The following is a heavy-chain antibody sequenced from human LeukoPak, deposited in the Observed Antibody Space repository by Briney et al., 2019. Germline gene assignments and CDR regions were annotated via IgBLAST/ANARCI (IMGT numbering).Heavy chain of an antibody. CDR3: ANCGDFWSGYYDY. D-gene: IGHD3-3*01. J-gene: IGHJ4*02. CDR1: GFTFSSYA. V-gene: IGHV3-23*01. Sequence: GGSLRLPCAASGFTFSSYAMSWVRQAPGKGLEWVSGISGSGGSTYYADSVKGRFTISRDNSKNTLYLQMNSLRAEDTAVYYCANCGDFWSGYYDYWGQGTLVTVSS. CDR2: ISGSGGST.